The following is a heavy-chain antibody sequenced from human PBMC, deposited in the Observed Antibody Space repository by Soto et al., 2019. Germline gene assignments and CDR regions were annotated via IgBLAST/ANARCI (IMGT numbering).Heavy chain of an antibody. CDR3: ARDRDTSGRYYFLY. J-gene: IGHJ4*02. CDR2: IHYSGTT. Sequence: SETLSLTCTVSGGSISSGGYYWSWIRQHPGKGLEWIGYIHYSGTTYYNPSLKSRVTISLDTSKNQFSLRLSSVTAADTAVYYCARDRDTSGRYYFLYWGQGTLVTVSS. V-gene: IGHV4-31*03. CDR1: GGSISSGGYY. D-gene: IGHD6-19*01.